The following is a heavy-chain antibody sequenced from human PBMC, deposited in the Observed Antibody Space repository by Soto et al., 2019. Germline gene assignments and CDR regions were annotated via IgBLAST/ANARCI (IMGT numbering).Heavy chain of an antibody. CDR1: GFSLSTSGVG. J-gene: IGHJ4*02. D-gene: IGHD1-1*01. CDR3: KHTEALQGDEGDY. Sequence: QITLKESGPTLVKPTQTLTLTCTFSGFSLSTSGVGVGWIRQPPGKALEWLALIYWDDDKRYSPSLKSRLTSSYYTSKNEVVRTTTNMHPVDKVRDHGKHTEALQGDEGDYWGEGTQVTVST. CDR2: IYWDDDK. V-gene: IGHV2-5*02.